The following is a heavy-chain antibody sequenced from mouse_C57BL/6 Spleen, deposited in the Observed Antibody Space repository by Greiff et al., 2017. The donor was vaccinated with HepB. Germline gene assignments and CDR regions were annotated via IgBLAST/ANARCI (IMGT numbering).Heavy chain of an antibody. Sequence: EVQRVESEGGLVQPGSSMKLSCTASGFTFSDYYMAWVRQVPEKGLEWVANINYDGSSTYYLDSLKSRFIISRDNAKNILYLQMSSLKSEDTATYYCARDRYYYGSSYVGAMDYWGQGTSVTVSS. D-gene: IGHD1-1*01. CDR1: GFTFSDYY. CDR2: INYDGSST. V-gene: IGHV5-16*01. CDR3: ARDRYYYGSSYVGAMDY. J-gene: IGHJ4*01.